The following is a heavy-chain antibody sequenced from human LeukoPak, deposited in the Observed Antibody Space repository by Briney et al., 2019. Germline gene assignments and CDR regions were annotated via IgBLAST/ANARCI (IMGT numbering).Heavy chain of an antibody. CDR3: AKDHEGYSSGSHYFDY. J-gene: IGHJ4*02. CDR1: GFTFDDYA. Sequence: GRSLRLSCGASGFTFDDYAMHWVRQAPGKGLEWVSGISWNSGSIGYADSVKGRFTISRDNAKNSLYLQMNSLRAEDTALYYCAKDHEGYSSGSHYFDYWGQGTLVTVSS. V-gene: IGHV3-9*01. CDR2: ISWNSGSI. D-gene: IGHD6-19*01.